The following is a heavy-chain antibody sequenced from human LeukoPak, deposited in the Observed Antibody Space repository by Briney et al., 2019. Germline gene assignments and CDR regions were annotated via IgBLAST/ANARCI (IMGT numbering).Heavy chain of an antibody. J-gene: IGHJ4*02. Sequence: GGYLRLSCAASGFTFDNYGMSWVRQAPGKGLEWVSGVTWNGDRTGYADSVKGRFTISRDNAKNFLYLQMNSLRVEDTALYYCASDYYYDSTGYYGLGYWGQGSLVTVSS. CDR3: ASDYYYDSTGYYGLGY. CDR1: GFTFDNYG. CDR2: VTWNGDRT. V-gene: IGHV3-20*04. D-gene: IGHD3-22*01.